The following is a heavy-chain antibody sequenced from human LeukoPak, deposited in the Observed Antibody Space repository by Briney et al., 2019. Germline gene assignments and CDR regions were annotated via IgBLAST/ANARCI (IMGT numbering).Heavy chain of an antibody. V-gene: IGHV4-31*03. J-gene: IGHJ4*02. CDR1: GGSISSGGYY. CDR2: IYYSGST. Sequence: PSETLSLTCTVSGGSISSGGYYWSWIRRHLGKGLEWIGYIYYSGSTYYNPSLKSRVTISVDTSKNQFSLKLSSVTAADTAVYYCASSQFRAILDYWGQGTPVTVSS. CDR3: ASSQFRAILDY.